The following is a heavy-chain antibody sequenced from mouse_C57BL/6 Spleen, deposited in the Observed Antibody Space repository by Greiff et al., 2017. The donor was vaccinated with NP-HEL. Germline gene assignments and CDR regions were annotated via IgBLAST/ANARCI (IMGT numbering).Heavy chain of an antibody. CDR2: ISNGSGST. Sequence: DVQLVESGGGLVQPGGSLKLSCAASGFTFSDYYMYWVRQTPEKRLEWVAYISNGSGSTYYPDTVKGRFTISRDKAKNTLYLQMSRLKSEDTAMYYCARHGNSFDYWGQGTTLTVSS. V-gene: IGHV5-12*01. CDR1: GFTFSDYY. D-gene: IGHD1-1*02. J-gene: IGHJ2*01. CDR3: ARHGNSFDY.